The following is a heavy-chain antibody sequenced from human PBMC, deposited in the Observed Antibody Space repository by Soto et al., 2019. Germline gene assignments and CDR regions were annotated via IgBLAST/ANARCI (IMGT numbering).Heavy chain of an antibody. D-gene: IGHD3-10*01. CDR3: ARDHKVVRRLTKSGMDV. V-gene: IGHV1-69*13. CDR1: GGTFSSYA. Sequence: SVKVSCKASGGTFSSYAISWVRQAPGQGLEWMGGIIPIFGTANYAQKFRGRVTITADESTSTAYMELSSLRSEDTAVYYCARDHKVVRRLTKSGMDVWGQGTTVTV. J-gene: IGHJ6*02. CDR2: IIPIFGTA.